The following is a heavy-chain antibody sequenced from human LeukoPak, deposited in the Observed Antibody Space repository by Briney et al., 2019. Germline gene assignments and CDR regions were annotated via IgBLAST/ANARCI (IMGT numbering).Heavy chain of an antibody. CDR1: GDSVSRSSYY. CDR3: ARDPLYDAFDI. J-gene: IGHJ3*02. CDR2: IFYSGRT. Sequence: SETLSLTCNVSGDSVSRSSYYWGWIRQPPGKGLEWIGNIFYSGRTDYNPSLRSRATISVDTSKNQFSLRLRSVTAADTAVYYCARDPLYDAFDIWGQGTVVTVSS. V-gene: IGHV4-39*07.